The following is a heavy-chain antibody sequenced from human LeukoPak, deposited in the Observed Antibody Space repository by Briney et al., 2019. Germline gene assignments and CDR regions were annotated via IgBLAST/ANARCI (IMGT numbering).Heavy chain of an antibody. CDR3: GRGAAMVYYYYMDV. CDR1: GGTFSSYA. D-gene: IGHD2-2*01. CDR2: IIPIFGTA. V-gene: IGHV1-69*05. J-gene: IGHJ6*03. Sequence: SVKVSCKASGGTFSSYAISCVRQAPGQGLEWMGGIIPIFGTANYAQKFQGRDTITTDESTSTAYMELSSLRSEDTAVYYCGRGAAMVYYYYMDVWGKGTTVTVSS.